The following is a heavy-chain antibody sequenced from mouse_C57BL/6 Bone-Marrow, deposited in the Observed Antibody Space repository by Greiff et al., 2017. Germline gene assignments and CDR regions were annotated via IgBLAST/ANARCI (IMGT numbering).Heavy chain of an antibody. CDR1: GFNIKDDY. D-gene: IGHD2-1*01. CDR2: LDPENGDT. J-gene: IGHJ4*01. V-gene: IGHV14-4*01. CDR3: TTLAIYYGNYYYAMDY. Sequence: EVQLQQSGAELVRPGASVKLSCTASGFNIKDDYMHWVKPRPEPGLELIGWLDPENGDTEYASKFQGKATITADTSSNTAYLQLSSLTSEDTAVYYCTTLAIYYGNYYYAMDYWGQGTSVTVSS.